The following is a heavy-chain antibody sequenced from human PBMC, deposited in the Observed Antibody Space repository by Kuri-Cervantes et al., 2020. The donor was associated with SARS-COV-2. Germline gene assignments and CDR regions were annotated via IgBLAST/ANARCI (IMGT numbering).Heavy chain of an antibody. CDR3: ARGEQLAFPYYYGMDV. V-gene: IGHV3-66*01. J-gene: IGHJ6*04. Sequence: GGSLRLSCAASGFTVSSDYMSWVRQAPGKGLEWVSVIYSGGSTYYADSVKGRFTISRDNSKNTLYLQMNSLRAEDTAVYYCARGEQLAFPYYYGMDVWGKGTTVTVSS. CDR2: IYSGGST. D-gene: IGHD6-13*01. CDR1: GFTVSSDY.